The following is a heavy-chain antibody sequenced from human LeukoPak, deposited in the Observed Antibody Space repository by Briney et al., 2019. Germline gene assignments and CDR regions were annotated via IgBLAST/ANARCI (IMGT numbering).Heavy chain of an antibody. CDR2: INPSGGST. Sequence: GASVKVSCKASGYTFTSYYMHWVRQAPGQGLEWMGIINPSGGSTSYAQKFQGRVTMTRDTSTSTVYMELSSLRSEDTAVYYCARERAARPGNYNGMDVGGKGTTVTVS. CDR3: ARERAARPGNYNGMDV. J-gene: IGHJ6*04. D-gene: IGHD6-6*01. V-gene: IGHV1-46*01. CDR1: GYTFTSYY.